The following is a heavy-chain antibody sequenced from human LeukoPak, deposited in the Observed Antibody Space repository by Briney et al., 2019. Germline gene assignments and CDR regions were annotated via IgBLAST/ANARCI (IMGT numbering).Heavy chain of an antibody. Sequence: GGSLRLSCAASGFSFSHYWMTWVRQAPGKGLEWVANIKQDGSEKCYVDSVKGRFTVSRDNAKNSLYLQMNSLRAEDTGVYYCAVNSPYDYWGQGTLVTVSS. V-gene: IGHV3-7*01. CDR2: IKQDGSEK. CDR3: AVNSPYDY. J-gene: IGHJ4*02. D-gene: IGHD5-18*01. CDR1: GFSFSHYW.